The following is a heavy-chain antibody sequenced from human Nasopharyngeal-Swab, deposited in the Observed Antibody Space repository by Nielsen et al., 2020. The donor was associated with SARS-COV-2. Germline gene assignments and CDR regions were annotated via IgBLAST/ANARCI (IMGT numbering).Heavy chain of an antibody. CDR2: ISWNSGSI. D-gene: IGHD6-19*01. V-gene: IGHV3-9*01. Sequence: GGSLRLSCAASGFTFDDYAMHWARQAPGKGLEWVSGISWNSGSIGYADSVKGRFTISRDNAKNSLYLQMNSLRAEDTALYYCAKDLAVAGTGYWGQGTLVTVSS. J-gene: IGHJ4*02. CDR3: AKDLAVAGTGY. CDR1: GFTFDDYA.